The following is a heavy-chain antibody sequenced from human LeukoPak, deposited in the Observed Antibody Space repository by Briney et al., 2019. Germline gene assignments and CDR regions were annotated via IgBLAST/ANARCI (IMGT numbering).Heavy chain of an antibody. CDR2: VSGSGGTT. J-gene: IGHJ4*02. V-gene: IGHV3-23*01. CDR1: GFTFSSHA. CDR3: VSDSGD. D-gene: IGHD6-25*01. Sequence: GGSLRLSCAASGFTFSSHAMSWVRQAPRKGLEWVSAVSGSGGTTYYADFVKGRFTISRDNAKNTLYLQMNSLRAEDTAVYYCVSDSGDWGQGTLVTVSS.